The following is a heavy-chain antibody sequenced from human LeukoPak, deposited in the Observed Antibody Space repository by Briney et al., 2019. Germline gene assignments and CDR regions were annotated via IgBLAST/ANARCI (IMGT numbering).Heavy chain of an antibody. CDR3: AVAYYYGSGDAFDI. V-gene: IGHV3-48*03. D-gene: IGHD3-10*01. J-gene: IGHJ3*02. Sequence: PGGSLRLSCAASGFTFSSYEMKWVRQAPGKGLEWVSYISSSGTSIYYADSVKGRFTIPRDNAKNSLYLQMNSLRAEDTAVYYCAVAYYYGSGDAFDIWGQGTKVTVSS. CDR2: ISSSGTSI. CDR1: GFTFSSYE.